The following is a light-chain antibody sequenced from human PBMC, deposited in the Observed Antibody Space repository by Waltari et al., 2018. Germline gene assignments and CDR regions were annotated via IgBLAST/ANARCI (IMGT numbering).Light chain of an antibody. CDR3: QQYQTYWT. J-gene: IGKJ1*01. CDR2: KAS. V-gene: IGKV1-5*03. Sequence: DIQMTQSPSTLSVSAGDRVTITCRASQTISSWLAWYQQKPGKAPKLLIYKASSLESGVPSRFSGSGSGTEFTLTISSLQPDDFATYYCQQYQTYWTFGQGTKVEIK. CDR1: QTISSW.